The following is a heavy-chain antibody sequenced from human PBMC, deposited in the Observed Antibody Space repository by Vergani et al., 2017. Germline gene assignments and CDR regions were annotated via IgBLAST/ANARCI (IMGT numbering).Heavy chain of an antibody. J-gene: IGHJ4*02. V-gene: IGHV3-9*01. CDR2: ISWNSGSI. Sequence: VQLVESGGGLVKPGGSLRLSCAASGFTFDDYAMHWVRQAPGKGLEWVSGISWNSGSIGYADSVKGRFTISRDNAKNSLYLQMNSLRAEDTALYYCAKDRGYDYYDSSGPFDYWGQGTLVTVSS. CDR3: AKDRGYDYYDSSGPFDY. D-gene: IGHD3-22*01. CDR1: GFTFDDYA.